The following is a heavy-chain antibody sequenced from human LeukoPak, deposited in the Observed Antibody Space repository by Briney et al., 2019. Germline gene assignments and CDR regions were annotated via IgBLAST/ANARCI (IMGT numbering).Heavy chain of an antibody. Sequence: PSETLSLTCTVSGYSISSGYYWGWIRQPPGKGLEWIGNIYHSGNTYYNPSLKSRVTMSVDSSKNQFSLKLSSVTAADTAVYYCASILRVTFDYWGQGTLVTVSS. J-gene: IGHJ4*02. D-gene: IGHD4-23*01. CDR2: IYHSGNT. CDR1: GYSISSGYY. V-gene: IGHV4-38-2*02. CDR3: ASILRVTFDY.